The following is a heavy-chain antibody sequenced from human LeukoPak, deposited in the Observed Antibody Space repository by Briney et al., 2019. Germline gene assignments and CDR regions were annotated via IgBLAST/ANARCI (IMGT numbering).Heavy chain of an antibody. D-gene: IGHD6-13*01. CDR2: INHSGTT. CDR1: GGSFSGYY. J-gene: IGHJ5*02. V-gene: IGHV4-34*01. Sequence: SETLSLTCAVYGGSFSGYYWSWIRLPPGKGLEWIGEINHSGTTNYNPSLKSRVTISVDTSKNQFSLKLSSVTAADTAVYYCARMSSSWYGPWGQGTLVTVSS. CDR3: ARMSSSWYGP.